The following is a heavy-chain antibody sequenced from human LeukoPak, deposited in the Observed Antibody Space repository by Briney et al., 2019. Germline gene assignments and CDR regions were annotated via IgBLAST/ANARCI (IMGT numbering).Heavy chain of an antibody. CDR2: IYSGGST. Sequence: GGSLRLSCAASGFTVSSNYMSWVRQAPGKGLEWVSVIYSGGSTYYADSVKGRFTISRDNSKNTLYLQMNSLRAEDTAVYYCALVGATGSNAFDIWGQGTMVTVSS. CDR3: ALVGATGSNAFDI. CDR1: GFTVSSNY. V-gene: IGHV3-53*01. J-gene: IGHJ3*02. D-gene: IGHD1-26*01.